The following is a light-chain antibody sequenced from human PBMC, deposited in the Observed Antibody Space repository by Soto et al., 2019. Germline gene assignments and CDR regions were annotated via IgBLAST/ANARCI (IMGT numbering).Light chain of an antibody. V-gene: IGKV3-15*01. CDR3: QQYNNWPSWT. J-gene: IGKJ1*01. CDR2: GAS. CDR1: QSVSSN. Sequence: EIVLTQSPVTLSLSPGERATLSCSASQSVSSNLAWYQQKPGQAPRLLIYGASTRATGIPARFSGSGSGTEFTLTISSLQSEDFAVYYCQQYNNWPSWTFGQGTKV.